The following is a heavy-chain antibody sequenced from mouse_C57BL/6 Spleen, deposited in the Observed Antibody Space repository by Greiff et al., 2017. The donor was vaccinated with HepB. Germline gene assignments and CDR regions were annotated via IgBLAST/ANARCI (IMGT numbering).Heavy chain of an antibody. CDR2: ISSGGSYT. D-gene: IGHD1-1*01. CDR3: ASSIYYYGSSLHWYFDV. V-gene: IGHV5-6*01. J-gene: IGHJ1*03. CDR1: GFTFSSYG. Sequence: EVQLVESGGDLVKPGGSLKLSCAASGFTFSSYGMSWVRQTPDKRLEWVATISSGGSYTYYPDSVKGRFTISRDNAKNTLYLQMSSLKSEDTAMYYCASSIYYYGSSLHWYFDVWGTGTTVTVSS.